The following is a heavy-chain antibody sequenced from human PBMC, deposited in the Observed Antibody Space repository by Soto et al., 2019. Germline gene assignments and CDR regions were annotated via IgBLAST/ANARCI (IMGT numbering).Heavy chain of an antibody. V-gene: IGHV1-3*01. Sequence: QVQLVQSGAEVKKPGASVKVSCKASGYTFTSYAIYWVRQAPGQRLEWMGWINAGNGNTKYSQKFQGRVTITRDTSESTAYMELSSLRSEDTAVYYCARDMGFGRSDYWGQGTLVTVSS. J-gene: IGHJ4*02. D-gene: IGHD3-10*01. CDR1: GYTFTSYA. CDR2: INAGNGNT. CDR3: ARDMGFGRSDY.